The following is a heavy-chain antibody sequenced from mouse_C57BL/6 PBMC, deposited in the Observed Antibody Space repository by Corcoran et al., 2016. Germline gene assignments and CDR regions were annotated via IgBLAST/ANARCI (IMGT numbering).Heavy chain of an antibody. CDR3: ARVLLGRGY. CDR1: GYTFTTYG. Sequence: QIQLVQSGPELKKPGETVKISCKASGYTFTTYGMSWVKQAPGKGLKWMGWINTYSGVPTYADDFKGRFAFSLETSASTAYLQINNLKNEDTATYFCARVLLGRGYWGQGTTLTVSS. D-gene: IGHD4-1*01. J-gene: IGHJ2*01. V-gene: IGHV9-3*01. CDR2: INTYSGVP.